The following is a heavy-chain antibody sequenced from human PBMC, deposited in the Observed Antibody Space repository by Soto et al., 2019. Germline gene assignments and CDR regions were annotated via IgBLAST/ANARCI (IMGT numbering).Heavy chain of an antibody. CDR3: VRGDRGAFDR. V-gene: IGHV3-74*01. Sequence: EVQLLESGGGLVQPRESLRLSCAASGFTFSYYWMHWVRQAPGMGLVWVSRIHSDGSSTPYAASVKGRFTISGDNARNPLYMQMNRLTAEDAALYYCVRGDRGAFDRWGEGTVRYFSS. CDR1: GFTFSYYW. J-gene: IGHJ3*01. CDR2: IHSDGSST.